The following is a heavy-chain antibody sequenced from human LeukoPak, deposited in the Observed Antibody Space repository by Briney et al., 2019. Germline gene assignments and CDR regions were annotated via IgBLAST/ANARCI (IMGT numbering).Heavy chain of an antibody. CDR1: GFTFSSYG. CDR3: AKDNYFDY. J-gene: IGHJ4*02. V-gene: IGHV3-30*18. CDR2: ISYDGSNK. Sequence: GGSLRLSCAASGFTFSSYGMHWVRQAPGKGLEWVAVISYDGSNKYYADSVKGRFTISRDNSKNTLYLQMNSLRAEDTAVYYCAKDNYFDYWGQGALVTVSS.